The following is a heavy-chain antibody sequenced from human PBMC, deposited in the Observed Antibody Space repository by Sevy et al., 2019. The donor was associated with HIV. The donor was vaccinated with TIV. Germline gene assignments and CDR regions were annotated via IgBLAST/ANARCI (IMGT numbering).Heavy chain of an antibody. CDR3: AKDSAPLMITFGGVIAPFDY. CDR1: GFTFSSYA. Sequence: GGSLRLSCAASGFTFSSYAMSWVRQAPGKGLEWVSAISGSGGSTYYAASVKGRFTISRDNSKNTLYLQMNSLRAEDTAVYYCAKDSAPLMITFGGVIAPFDYWGQGTLVTVSS. V-gene: IGHV3-23*01. J-gene: IGHJ4*02. CDR2: ISGSGGST. D-gene: IGHD3-16*02.